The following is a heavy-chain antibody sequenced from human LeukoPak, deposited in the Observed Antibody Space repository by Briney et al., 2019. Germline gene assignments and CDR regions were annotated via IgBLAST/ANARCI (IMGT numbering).Heavy chain of an antibody. Sequence: GASVKVSCKASGYTFTGYYIHWVRQAPGQGLEWMGWINPNSGGTNYAQKFQGRVTMTRDRSINTAYMDLRSLTYDDTAVYYCARDKPAEAALDFWGQGTLATVSS. J-gene: IGHJ4*02. CDR3: ARDKPAEAALDF. CDR2: INPNSGGT. V-gene: IGHV1-2*02. CDR1: GYTFTGYY.